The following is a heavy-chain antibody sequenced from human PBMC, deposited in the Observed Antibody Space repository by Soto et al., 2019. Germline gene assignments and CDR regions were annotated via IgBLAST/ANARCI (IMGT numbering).Heavy chain of an antibody. CDR1: GFTFSHYG. Sequence: QVQLVESGGGVVQPGRSLRLSCAASGFTFSHYGMHWVRQAPGKGLEWVAVISYDGTNKYYADSVKGRFTISRDNSENTMYLQMNSLRAEDTAVYDCAKDGGWLPGYYYYCMDVWGQGTTVTVSS. D-gene: IGHD6-19*01. V-gene: IGHV3-30*18. CDR3: AKDGGWLPGYYYYCMDV. J-gene: IGHJ6*02. CDR2: ISYDGTNK.